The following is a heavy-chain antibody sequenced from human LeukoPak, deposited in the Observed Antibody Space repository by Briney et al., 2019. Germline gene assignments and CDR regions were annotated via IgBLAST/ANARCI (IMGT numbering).Heavy chain of an antibody. CDR2: ISGSDGDT. D-gene: IGHD5-12*01. CDR1: GFTFSIYA. Sequence: GGSLRLSCAASGFTFSIYAMSWIRQAPGKGLEWVSGISGSDGDTYYADSVKGRSTISRDNSRNTLYLQMNSLRPEDTAVYFCARDILATTASLDYWGQGTLVTVSS. V-gene: IGHV3-23*01. J-gene: IGHJ4*02. CDR3: ARDILATTASLDY.